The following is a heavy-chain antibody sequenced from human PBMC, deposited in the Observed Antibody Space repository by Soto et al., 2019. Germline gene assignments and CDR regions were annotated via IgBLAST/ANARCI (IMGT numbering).Heavy chain of an antibody. CDR3: GGVYYPSLIGPSRQVVFDI. CDR2: IWYDGSNK. CDR1: GFTFSSYG. Sequence: GGSLRLSCAASGFTFSSYGMHWVRQAPGKGLEWVAVIWYDGSNKYYADSVKGRFTISRDNSKNPLYRQINGLRAEDRAVFSCGGVYYPSLIGPSRQVVFDIGGQGKMVTVSS. J-gene: IGHJ3*02. D-gene: IGHD3-3*01. V-gene: IGHV3-33*01.